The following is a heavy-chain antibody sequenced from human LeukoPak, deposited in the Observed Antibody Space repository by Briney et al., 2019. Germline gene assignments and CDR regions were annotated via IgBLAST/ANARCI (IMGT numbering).Heavy chain of an antibody. CDR1: GYSISSGYY. V-gene: IGHV4-38-2*01. CDR3: ASAYYDFWSGRPSAFGI. D-gene: IGHD3-3*01. J-gene: IGHJ3*02. Sequence: PSETLSLTCAVSGYSISSGYYWGWIRQPPGKGLEWIGSIYHSGSTYYNPSLKSRVTISVDTSKNQFSLKLSSVTVADTAVYYCASAYYDFWSGRPSAFGIWGQGTMVTVSS. CDR2: IYHSGST.